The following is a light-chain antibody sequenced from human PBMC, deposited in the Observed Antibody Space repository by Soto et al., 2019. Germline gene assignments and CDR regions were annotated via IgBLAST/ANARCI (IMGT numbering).Light chain of an antibody. CDR2: EVI. V-gene: IGLV2-14*01. CDR3: SSYRTGGSYV. Sequence: QSVLTQPASVSGSPGQSITISCTGTSSDVGGYEYVSWYQQYPGKDPKLMIYEVIDRPAGAPRRFSGSKSGNTASLTITGLQAEDEADYYRSSYRTGGSYVFGTGTKLTVL. CDR1: SSDVGGYEY. J-gene: IGLJ1*01.